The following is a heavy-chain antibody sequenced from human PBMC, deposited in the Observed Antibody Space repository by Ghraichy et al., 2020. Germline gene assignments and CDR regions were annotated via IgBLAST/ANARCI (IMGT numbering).Heavy chain of an antibody. CDR3: AKEISVTGMSSLDY. CDR1: GFAFENYP. J-gene: IGHJ4*02. V-gene: IGHV3-9*01. Sequence: GGSLRLSCTASGFAFENYPMHWVRQAPGKGLEWVSGIGGNSVSIGYADSVKGRFTISRDNAKNSLYLQMNSLGVEDTAFYYCAKEISVTGMSSLDYWGQGTLVTVSS. CDR2: IGGNSVSI. D-gene: IGHD2-21*02.